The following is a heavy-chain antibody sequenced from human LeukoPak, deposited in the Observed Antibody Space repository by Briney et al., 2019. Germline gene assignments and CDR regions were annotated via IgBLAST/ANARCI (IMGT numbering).Heavy chain of an antibody. CDR3: ARVISSWYYFDY. J-gene: IGHJ4*02. Sequence: GGSLRLSCAASGFTFSSYAMSWVRQAPGKGLEWVSAISGSGGSTYYADSVKGRFTISRDNSKSTLYLQMNSLRAEDTAVYYCARVISSWYYFDYWGQGTLVTVSS. CDR1: GFTFSSYA. CDR2: ISGSGGST. V-gene: IGHV3-23*01. D-gene: IGHD6-13*01.